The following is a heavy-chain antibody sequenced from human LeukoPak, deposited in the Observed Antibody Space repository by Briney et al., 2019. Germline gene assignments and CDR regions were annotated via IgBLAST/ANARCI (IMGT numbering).Heavy chain of an antibody. CDR2: IYYSGST. CDR1: GGSISSYY. D-gene: IGHD2-15*01. J-gene: IGHJ4*02. Sequence: SETLSHTCTVSGGSISSYYWSWVRQPPGKGLEWIGYIYYSGSTNYNPSLKSRVTISVDTSKNQFPLKLSSVTAADTAVYYCARSGDRYCSGGSFYSFFDYWGQGTLVTVSS. CDR3: ARSGDRYCSGGSFYSFFDY. V-gene: IGHV4-59*01.